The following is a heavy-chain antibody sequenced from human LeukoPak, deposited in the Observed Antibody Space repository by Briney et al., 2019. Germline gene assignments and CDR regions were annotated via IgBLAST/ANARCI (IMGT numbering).Heavy chain of an antibody. D-gene: IGHD4-17*01. CDR2: IDPSDSYT. CDR1: GYSFTSYW. Sequence: GESLKISCKGSGYSFTSYWISWVRQMPGKGLERMGRIDPSDSYTNYSPSFQGHVTISADKSISTAYLQWSSLKASDTAMYYCARTTVTAWVLWGQGTTVSVSS. V-gene: IGHV5-10-1*01. J-gene: IGHJ6*02. CDR3: ARTTVTAWVL.